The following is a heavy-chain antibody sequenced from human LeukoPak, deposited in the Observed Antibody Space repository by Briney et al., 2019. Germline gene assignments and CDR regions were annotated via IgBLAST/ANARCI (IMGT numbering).Heavy chain of an antibody. CDR1: GYTFDDYA. Sequence: GGSLRLSCAGSGYTFDDYAMHWVRQAPGKGLEWVAGISRNSGSTGYADSARGRFTVSRDNARKSLYLQMKSLRAEDTALYYCTRRGTSSWYLDSWGQGILVTVSS. V-gene: IGHV3-9*01. CDR3: TRRGTSSWYLDS. CDR2: ISRNSGST. D-gene: IGHD6-13*01. J-gene: IGHJ4*02.